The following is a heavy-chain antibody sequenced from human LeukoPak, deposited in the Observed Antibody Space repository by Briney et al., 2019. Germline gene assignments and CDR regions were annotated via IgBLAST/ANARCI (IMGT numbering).Heavy chain of an antibody. J-gene: IGHJ5*02. D-gene: IGHD5-18*01. CDR3: ARDIGGYSYGFGP. Sequence: GGSLRLSCAASGFTFSSYSMNWVRQAPGKGLEWVAHIKEDESDEYYVDSVKGRFTASRDNAKNSVNLQMNSLRVEDTAVYYCARDIGGYSYGFGPWGQGTLVTVSS. V-gene: IGHV3-7*01. CDR1: GFTFSSYS. CDR2: IKEDESDE.